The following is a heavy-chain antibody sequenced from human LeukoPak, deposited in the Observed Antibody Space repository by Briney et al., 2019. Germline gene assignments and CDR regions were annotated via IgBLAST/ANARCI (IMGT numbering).Heavy chain of an antibody. D-gene: IGHD3-22*01. Sequence: PGGSLRLSCAASGFTFSTYWMTWVRQAPGKGLEWVANIKQDGSEKYCVDSLRGRFSISRDNVKNSLFLQMSSLSAEDTAVYYCARCPYDSTGYYSVPSHLHYCGQGTLVTVSS. V-gene: IGHV3-7*01. CDR3: ARCPYDSTGYYSVPSHLHY. CDR2: IKQDGSEK. CDR1: GFTFSTYW. J-gene: IGHJ4*02.